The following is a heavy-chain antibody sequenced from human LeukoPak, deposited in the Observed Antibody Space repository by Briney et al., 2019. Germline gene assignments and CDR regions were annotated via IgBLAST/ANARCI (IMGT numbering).Heavy chain of an antibody. D-gene: IGHD3-22*01. CDR2: INPNSGGT. V-gene: IGHV1-2*02. Sequence: ASVTVSCKASGYTFTGYYMHWVRQAPGQGLEWMGWINPNSGGTNYAQKFQGRVTMTRDTSISTAYMELSRLRSDDTAVYYCARSAKLLRTFDYWGQGTLVTVSS. CDR1: GYTFTGYY. CDR3: ARSAKLLRTFDY. J-gene: IGHJ4*02.